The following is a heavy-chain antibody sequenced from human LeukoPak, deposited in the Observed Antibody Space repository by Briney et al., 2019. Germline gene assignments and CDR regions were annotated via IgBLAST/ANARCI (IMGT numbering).Heavy chain of an antibody. J-gene: IGHJ6*03. CDR1: GYTLTELS. CDR2: FDPEDGET. V-gene: IGHV1-24*01. Sequence: GASVKVSCKVSGYTLTELSMHWVRQAPGKGLEWMGGFDPEDGETIYAQKFQGRVTMTEDTSTDTAYMELSSLRSEDTAAYYCATGSDYGKTNPYYYYYMDVWGKGTTVTISS. D-gene: IGHD4-17*01. CDR3: ATGSDYGKTNPYYYYYMDV.